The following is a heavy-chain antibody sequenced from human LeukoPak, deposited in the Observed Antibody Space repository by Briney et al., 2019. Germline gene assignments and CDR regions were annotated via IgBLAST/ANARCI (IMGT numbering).Heavy chain of an antibody. J-gene: IGHJ6*03. CDR1: GGSISSGSYY. Sequence: SETLSLTCTVSGGSISSGSYYWSWIRQPAGKGLEWIGRIYTSGSTNYNPSLKSRVTISVDTSKNQFSLKLSSVTAADTAVYYCARGRGESGYYYYYMDVWGKGTTVTISS. V-gene: IGHV4-61*02. D-gene: IGHD2-21*01. CDR3: ARGRGESGYYYYYMDV. CDR2: IYTSGST.